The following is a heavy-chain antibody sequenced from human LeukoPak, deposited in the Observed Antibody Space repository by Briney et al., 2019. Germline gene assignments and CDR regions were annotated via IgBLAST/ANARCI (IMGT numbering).Heavy chain of an antibody. CDR2: IIPIFGTA. V-gene: IGHV1-69*13. CDR1: GGTFSSYA. D-gene: IGHD6-13*01. J-gene: IGHJ4*02. CDR3: ATIIYSSSWYGVDYFDY. Sequence: SVKVSCKASGGTFSSYAISWVRQAPGQGLGWMGGIIPIFGTANYAQKFQGRVTITADESTSTAYMELSSLRSEDTAVYYCATIIYSSSWYGVDYFDYWGQGTLVTVSS.